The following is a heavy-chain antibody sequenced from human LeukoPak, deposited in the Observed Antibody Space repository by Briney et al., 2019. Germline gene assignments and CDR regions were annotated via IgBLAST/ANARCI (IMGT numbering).Heavy chain of an antibody. CDR3: ARGLEWPGKPTLVSDY. CDR1: GFTFRTHW. J-gene: IGHJ4*02. Sequence: GGSLRLFCAASGFTFRTHWMSWFRQAPGKGLEWVANIKQDGSEKYFVDSVKGRFTISRDNAKNSLGLQMNSLRVEDTAVYYCARGLEWPGKPTLVSDYWGQGTLVTVSS. D-gene: IGHD3-3*01. CDR2: IKQDGSEK. V-gene: IGHV3-7*03.